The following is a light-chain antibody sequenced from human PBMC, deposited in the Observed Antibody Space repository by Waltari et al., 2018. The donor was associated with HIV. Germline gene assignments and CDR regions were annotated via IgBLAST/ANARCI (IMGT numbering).Light chain of an antibody. Sequence: QPALIQPPSAYGSPGQSVTISCTGTSGDIGNYDYVSWYQQHPGKAPQIIIYEVSQRSSGVPDRFSGSKSGNTASLTVSGLQAEDEADYYCASYAGHDRFVLLGGGTKVTVL. V-gene: IGLV2-8*01. CDR3: ASYAGHDRFVL. CDR1: SGDIGNYDY. J-gene: IGLJ2*01. CDR2: EVS.